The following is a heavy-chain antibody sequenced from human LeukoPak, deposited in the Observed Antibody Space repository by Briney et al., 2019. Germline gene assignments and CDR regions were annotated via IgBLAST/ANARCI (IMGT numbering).Heavy chain of an antibody. CDR2: LYSDGNT. Sequence: GGSLRLSCAASGFAVITNDMTWVRQAPGKGLEWASVLYSDGNTKYADSVQGRFTISRDNSKNTLYLEMNSLSPDDTAVYYCARGVEPLAANTLAYWGQGTLVTVSS. D-gene: IGHD1-14*01. V-gene: IGHV3-53*01. CDR3: ARGVEPLAANTLAY. J-gene: IGHJ4*02. CDR1: GFAVITND.